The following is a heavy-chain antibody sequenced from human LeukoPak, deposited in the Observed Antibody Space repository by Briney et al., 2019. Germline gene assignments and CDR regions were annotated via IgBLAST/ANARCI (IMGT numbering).Heavy chain of an antibody. CDR1: GGSMSSGNYY. V-gene: IGHV4-61*01. J-gene: IGHJ4*02. CDR3: ARHLVGYSGYDGVDY. CDR2: IYYSGNT. D-gene: IGHD5-12*01. Sequence: SQTLSLTCTVSGGSMSSGNYYWSWIRQPPGKGLEWIGYIYYSGNTNYNPSLKSRVTISVDRTKNQFSLKLTSVTAADTAVYYCARHLVGYSGYDGVDYWGQGTLVTVSS.